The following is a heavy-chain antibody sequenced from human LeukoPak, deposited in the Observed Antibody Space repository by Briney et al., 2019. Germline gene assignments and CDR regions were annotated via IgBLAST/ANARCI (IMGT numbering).Heavy chain of an antibody. J-gene: IGHJ4*02. Sequence: PGGSLRLSCAASGFTFSNAWMSWVRQPPGKGLEWVGRIKRKTDGGTTDYAAPLKGRFTISRDDSKNTLYLQMNSLTIEDTAVYYCTGNYKSGTQPSHYWGQGTPVTVPS. D-gene: IGHD1-7*01. CDR1: GFTFSNAW. V-gene: IGHV3-15*01. CDR2: IKRKTDGGTT. CDR3: TGNYKSGTQPSHY.